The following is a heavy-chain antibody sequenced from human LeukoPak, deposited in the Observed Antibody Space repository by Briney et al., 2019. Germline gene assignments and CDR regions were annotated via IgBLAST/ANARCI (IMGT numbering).Heavy chain of an antibody. J-gene: IGHJ4*02. CDR2: IWYDGSDK. D-gene: IGHD6-13*01. V-gene: IGHV3-33*01. CDR1: GFTFSAYG. Sequence: PGGPLGLSCAASGFTFSAYGMHWVRQAPGQGLEWVAIIWYDGSDKYYADSVKGRFAISRDNSKNALYLQMNSLKVEDTAVYYCAREGGQQLGSFDYWGQGTLVTVSS. CDR3: AREGGQQLGSFDY.